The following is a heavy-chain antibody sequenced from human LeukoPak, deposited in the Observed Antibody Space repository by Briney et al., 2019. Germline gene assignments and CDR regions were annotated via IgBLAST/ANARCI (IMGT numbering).Heavy chain of an antibody. CDR1: GYTFTGYY. D-gene: IGHD2-21*02. CDR3: VYCGGDCYSVDAFDI. Sequence: ASVKVSCKASGYTFTGYYMHWVRQAPGQGLEWMGWINPNSGGTNYAQKLQGRVTMTTDTSTSTAYMELRSLRSDDTAVYYCVYCGGDCYSVDAFDIWGQGIMVTVSS. V-gene: IGHV1-2*02. CDR2: INPNSGGT. J-gene: IGHJ3*02.